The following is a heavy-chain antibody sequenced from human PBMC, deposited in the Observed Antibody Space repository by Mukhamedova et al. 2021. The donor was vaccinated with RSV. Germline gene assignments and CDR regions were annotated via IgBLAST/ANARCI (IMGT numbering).Heavy chain of an antibody. V-gene: IGHV3-15*01. CDR2: GTA. Sequence: GTADYAAPVKGRFTISRDDSRNMLYLQMSSLKTEDTALYYCTTDHGEKAFDIWGQGTMVTVSS. J-gene: IGHJ3*02. CDR3: TTDHGEKAFDI. D-gene: IGHD4-17*01.